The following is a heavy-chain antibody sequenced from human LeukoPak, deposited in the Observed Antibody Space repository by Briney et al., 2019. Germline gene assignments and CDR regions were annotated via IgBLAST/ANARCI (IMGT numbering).Heavy chain of an antibody. J-gene: IGHJ4*02. Sequence: GGSLRLSCAASGFTFSSCAMSWVRQAPGKGLEWVSAISGGGGNTYYADSVKGRFTISRDNAKNSLCLQMNSLRAEDTAVYYCARVLLWFGEKGPGDYWGQGTLVTVSS. V-gene: IGHV3-23*01. CDR2: ISGGGGNT. D-gene: IGHD3-10*01. CDR3: ARVLLWFGEKGPGDY. CDR1: GFTFSSCA.